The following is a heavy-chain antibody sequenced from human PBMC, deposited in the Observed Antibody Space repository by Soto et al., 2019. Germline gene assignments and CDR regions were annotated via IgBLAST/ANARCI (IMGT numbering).Heavy chain of an antibody. J-gene: IGHJ6*02. D-gene: IGHD6-6*01. V-gene: IGHV1-69*13. CDR1: GGTFSSYA. CDR3: AIWRGSSSVYYYYGMDV. CDR2: IIPIFGTA. Sequence: SVKVSCKASGGTFSSYAISWVRQAPGQGLEWMGGIIPIFGTANYAQKFQGRVTITADESTSTAYMELSSLRSEDTAVYYCAIWRGSSSVYYYYGMDVCGQGTTVTVSS.